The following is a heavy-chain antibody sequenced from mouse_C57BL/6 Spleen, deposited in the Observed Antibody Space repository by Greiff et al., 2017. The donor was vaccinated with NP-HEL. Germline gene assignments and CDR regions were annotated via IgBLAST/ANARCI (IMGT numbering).Heavy chain of an antibody. CDR2: IYPGSGST. D-gene: IGHD1-1*01. J-gene: IGHJ1*03. CDR1: GYTFTSYW. Sequence: VQLQQPGAELVKPGASVKMSCKASGYTFTSYWITWVKQRPGQGLEWIGDIYPGSGSTNYNEKFKSKATLTVDTSSSTAYMQLSSLTSEDSAVYYCALQGFIPSPYFDVWGTGTTVTVSS. CDR3: ALQGFIPSPYFDV. V-gene: IGHV1-55*01.